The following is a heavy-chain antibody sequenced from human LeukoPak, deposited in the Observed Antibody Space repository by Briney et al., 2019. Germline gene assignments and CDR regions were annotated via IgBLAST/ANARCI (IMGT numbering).Heavy chain of an antibody. J-gene: IGHJ6*02. CDR2: ISSSSSTI. Sequence: GGSLRLSCAASGFTFSSYSMNWVRQAPGKGLEWVSYISSSSSTIYYADSVKGRFTISRDNAKNSLYLQMNSLRAEDTAVYYCAREDVVVVDATLYYGMDVWGQGTTVTVSS. V-gene: IGHV3-48*04. CDR1: GFTFSSYS. CDR3: AREDVVVVDATLYYGMDV. D-gene: IGHD2-15*01.